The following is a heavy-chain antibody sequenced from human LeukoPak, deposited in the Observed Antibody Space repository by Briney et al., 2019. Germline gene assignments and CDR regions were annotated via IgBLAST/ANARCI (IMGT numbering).Heavy chain of an antibody. D-gene: IGHD3-10*01. CDR3: AKELYSTTYGFPFDY. V-gene: IGHV3-9*01. CDR2: ISWNSGSI. Sequence: GGSLRLSCAASGFTFHDFAIHWVRHAPGKGLEWVSGISWNSGSISYADSVKGRFTISRDNAKNSLFLQMTSLRAEDTALYYCAKELYSTTYGFPFDYWGQGTLVTVSS. J-gene: IGHJ4*02. CDR1: GFTFHDFA.